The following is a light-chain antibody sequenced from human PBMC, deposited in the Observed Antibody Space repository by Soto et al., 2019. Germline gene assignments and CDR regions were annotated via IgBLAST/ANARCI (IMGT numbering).Light chain of an antibody. CDR3: QQYNSYSYT. J-gene: IGKJ2*01. CDR2: KAS. CDR1: QSISSW. V-gene: IGKV1-5*03. Sequence: DIQMTQSPSTLSASVGDRVTITCRASQSISSWLGWYQQKPGKAPKLLIYKASSLESGVPSKFSGSGSGTEFTLTISSLQTDAFASYFCQQYNSYSYTFGQGTKLEIK.